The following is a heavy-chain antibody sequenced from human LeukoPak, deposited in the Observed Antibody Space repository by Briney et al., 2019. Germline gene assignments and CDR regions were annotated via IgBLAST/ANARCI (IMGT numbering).Heavy chain of an antibody. CDR2: INHSGST. J-gene: IGHJ4*02. D-gene: IGHD3-10*01. CDR1: GGSFSGYY. Sequence: SETLSLTCAVYGGSFSGYYWSWIRQPPGKGLEWIGEINHSGSTNYNPSLKSRVTISVDTSKNQFSLKLSSVTAADMAVYYCARRATMVRGANFDYWGQGTLVTVSS. CDR3: ARRATMVRGANFDY. V-gene: IGHV4-34*01.